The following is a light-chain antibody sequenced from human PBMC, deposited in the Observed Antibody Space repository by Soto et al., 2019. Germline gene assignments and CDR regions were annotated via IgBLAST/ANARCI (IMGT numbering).Light chain of an antibody. V-gene: IGKV1-5*01. Sequence: DLQMTQSPSTLSASVGDRVTITCRASQSISSWLAWYQQKPGKAPKLLIYDASSLESGVPSRFSGSGSGTEFTLTISSLQPDDFATYYCQQYNSYSPTVGQGTKVEIK. J-gene: IGKJ1*01. CDR1: QSISSW. CDR2: DAS. CDR3: QQYNSYSPT.